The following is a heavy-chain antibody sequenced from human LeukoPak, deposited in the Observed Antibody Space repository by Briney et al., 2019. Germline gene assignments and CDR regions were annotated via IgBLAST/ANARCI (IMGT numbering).Heavy chain of an antibody. V-gene: IGHV1-46*01. CDR3: ARVQADIYCSGGSCYFFDY. CDR1: VYTFTRYY. Sequence: GASVKVSCKASVYTFTRYYMHWVRHAPGQGLEWMGIINPNGGSTSYAQKFQCRVAMTRDMSTSTVYMELSSLRSEDTAVYYCARVQADIYCSGGSCYFFDYWGQGTLVTVSS. D-gene: IGHD2-15*01. CDR2: INPNGGST. J-gene: IGHJ4*02.